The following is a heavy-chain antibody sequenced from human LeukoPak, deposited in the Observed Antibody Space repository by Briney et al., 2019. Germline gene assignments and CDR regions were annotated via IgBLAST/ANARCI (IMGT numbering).Heavy chain of an antibody. CDR1: GFTFISHG. Sequence: GGSLRLSCAASGFTFISHGFHWVRQAPGKGLEWVAFIRYDGSNTYYADSVRGRFTLSRDNSKNTLYLQMNSLRAEDTAVYYCAKGDCSSTSCYGTEYFDYWGQGTLVTVSS. J-gene: IGHJ4*02. D-gene: IGHD2-2*01. CDR2: IRYDGSNT. CDR3: AKGDCSSTSCYGTEYFDY. V-gene: IGHV3-30*02.